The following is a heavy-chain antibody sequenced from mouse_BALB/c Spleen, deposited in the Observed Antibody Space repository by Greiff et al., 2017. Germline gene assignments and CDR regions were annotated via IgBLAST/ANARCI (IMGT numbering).Heavy chain of an antibody. V-gene: IGHV3-6*02. CDR3: AREGLLRNFDD. Sequence: DVKLQESGPGLVKPSQSLSLTCSVTGYSFTSGYYWNWIRQFPGNKLEWVGYISYDGSNNYNPSLKTRIAITRDTSKNQFFLKLNSVTTEDTARYYCAREGLLRNFDDWGEGTTLTVSS. D-gene: IGHD1-1*01. J-gene: IGHJ2*01. CDR1: GYSFTSGYY. CDR2: ISYDGSN.